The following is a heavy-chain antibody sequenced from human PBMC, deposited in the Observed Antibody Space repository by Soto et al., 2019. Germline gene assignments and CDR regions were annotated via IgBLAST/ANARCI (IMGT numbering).Heavy chain of an antibody. J-gene: IGHJ4*02. Sequence: PGGSLRLSCAASGFTFSSYAMSWVRQAPGKGLEWVSAISGSGGSTYYADSVKGRFTISRDNSKNTLYLQMNSLRAEDTAVYYCAKSARFTWIQLWFYIHYWGQGTLVTVSS. CDR1: GFTFSSYA. CDR3: AKSARFTWIQLWFYIHY. D-gene: IGHD5-18*01. V-gene: IGHV3-23*01. CDR2: ISGSGGST.